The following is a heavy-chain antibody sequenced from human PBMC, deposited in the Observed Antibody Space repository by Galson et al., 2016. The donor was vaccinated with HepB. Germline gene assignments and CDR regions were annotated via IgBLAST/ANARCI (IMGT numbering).Heavy chain of an antibody. V-gene: IGHV4-31*03. CDR2: ISNSGST. J-gene: IGHJ6*02. D-gene: IGHD2-15*01. Sequence: TLSLTCTVSGGSISSGGYYWNWIRQRPGKGLEWIGYISNSGSTHYNPSLKSRLTMSVDTSKNQFSLKLSSVTAADSAVYFCAGVAAATLGYYYYYGLDVWGQGTTVTVSS. CDR3: AGVAAATLGYYYYYGLDV. CDR1: GGSISSGGYY.